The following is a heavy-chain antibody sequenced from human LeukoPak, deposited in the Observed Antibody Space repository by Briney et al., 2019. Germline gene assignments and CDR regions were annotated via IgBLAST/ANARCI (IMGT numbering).Heavy chain of an antibody. V-gene: IGHV1-18*01. Sequence: ASVKVSCKASGYTFTSYGISWVRQAPGQGLGWMGWISAYNGNTNYAQKLQGRVTMTTDTSTSTAYMELRSLRSDDTAVYYCAREGGRGHSYGPPLAFDYWGQGTLVTVSS. D-gene: IGHD5-18*01. CDR3: AREGGRGHSYGPPLAFDY. CDR1: GYTFTSYG. J-gene: IGHJ4*02. CDR2: ISAYNGNT.